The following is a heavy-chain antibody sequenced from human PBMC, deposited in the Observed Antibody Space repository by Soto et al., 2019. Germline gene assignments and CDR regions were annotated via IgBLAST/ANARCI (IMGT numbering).Heavy chain of an antibody. V-gene: IGHV3-53*01. J-gene: IGHJ3*01. CDR3: ARGAAGFDL. CDR2: MYYGGTT. D-gene: IGHD6-13*01. CDR1: GFTVSSDH. Sequence: GGSLRLSCAASGFTVSSDHMSWVRQAPGKGLEWISVMYYGGTTYYADSVQGRFTISRDSSTNTLYLQMTDLRADDTAVYYCARGAAGFDLWGQGTMVTVSS.